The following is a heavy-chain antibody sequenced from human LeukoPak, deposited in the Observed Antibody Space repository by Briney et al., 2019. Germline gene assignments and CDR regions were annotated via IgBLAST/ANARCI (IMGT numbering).Heavy chain of an antibody. D-gene: IGHD6-19*01. CDR2: FDPEDGET. CDR3: ATGAVAGRYYYYGMDV. CDR1: GYTLTELS. V-gene: IGHV1-24*01. J-gene: IGHJ6*02. Sequence: ASVKVSCKVSGYTLTELSMHWVRQAPGRGLEWMGGFDPEDGETIYAQKFQGRVTMTEDTSTDTAYMELSSLRSEDTAVCYCATGAVAGRYYYYGMDVWGQGTTVTVSS.